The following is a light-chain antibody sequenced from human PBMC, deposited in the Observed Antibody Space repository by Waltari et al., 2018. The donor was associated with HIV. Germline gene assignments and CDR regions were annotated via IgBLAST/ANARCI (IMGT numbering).Light chain of an antibody. CDR2: LRS. CDR1: QSLLHNDCYF. V-gene: IGKV2-28*01. CDR3: MQALQTPYT. J-gene: IGKJ2*01. Sequence: IMMAQSPLSLPATPGEPAFISCKSNQSLLHNDCYFVDWYVQRPGQSPQLLIYLRSTRASGVSDRFRGTGSGTDFTLIISEVEAEDVGTYYCMQALQTPYTFGQGTKLDLK.